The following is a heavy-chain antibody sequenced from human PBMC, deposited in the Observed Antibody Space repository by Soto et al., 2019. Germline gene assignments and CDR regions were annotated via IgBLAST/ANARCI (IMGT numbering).Heavy chain of an antibody. Sequence: SVKVSCKASGGTFSSYSISWVLQAPGQGLEWMGGIIPIFGTANYAQKFQGRVTITADESTSTAYMELSSLRSEDTAVYYCARGGYCTNGVCDGAQDYYYYGMDVWGQGTTVTVSS. J-gene: IGHJ6*02. CDR2: IIPIFGTA. V-gene: IGHV1-69*13. CDR1: GGTFSSYS. CDR3: ARGGYCTNGVCDGAQDYYYYGMDV. D-gene: IGHD2-8*01.